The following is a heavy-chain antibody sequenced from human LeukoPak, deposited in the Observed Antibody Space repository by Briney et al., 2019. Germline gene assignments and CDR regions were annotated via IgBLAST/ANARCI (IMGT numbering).Heavy chain of an antibody. V-gene: IGHV3-48*03. Sequence: GGSLRLSCAASGFTFSNCEMTWVRQAPGKGPEWISYIGGSGVTKRYADSVKGRFSISRDNAKNSLDLQMNSLRVEDTGVYYCARADYYGSPGHFGMDVWGRGTTVTVSS. CDR1: GFTFSNCE. CDR2: IGGSGVTK. CDR3: ARADYYGSPGHFGMDV. D-gene: IGHD3-10*01. J-gene: IGHJ6*02.